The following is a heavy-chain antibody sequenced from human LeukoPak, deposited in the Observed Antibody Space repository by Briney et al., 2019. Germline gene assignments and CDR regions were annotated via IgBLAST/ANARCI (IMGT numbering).Heavy chain of an antibody. J-gene: IGHJ4*02. V-gene: IGHV1-46*01. CDR2: INPSGGSP. CDR3: ARKYSYNSGRLDH. D-gene: IGHD6-19*01. Sequence: ASVKVSCKASGYTFASHYMHWVRQAPGQGLEWMGVINPSGGSPTYAQKFQRRVNMTRDTSTSTFYMELSSLRSEDTAMYYCARKYSYNSGRLDHWGQGVLVTVPS. CDR1: GYTFASHY.